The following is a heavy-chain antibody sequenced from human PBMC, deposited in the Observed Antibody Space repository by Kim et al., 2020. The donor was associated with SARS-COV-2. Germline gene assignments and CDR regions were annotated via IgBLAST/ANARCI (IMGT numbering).Heavy chain of an antibody. V-gene: IGHV1-69*13. D-gene: IGHD3-16*02. J-gene: IGHJ6*02. Sequence: SVKVSCKASGGTFSSYAISWVRQAPGQGLEWMGGIIPIFGTANYAQKFQGRVTITADESTSTAYMELSSLRSEDTAVYYCARNWLTFGGVIVMRNYYYYGMDVCGQGTTVTVSS. CDR2: IIPIFGTA. CDR1: GGTFSSYA. CDR3: ARNWLTFGGVIVMRNYYYYGMDV.